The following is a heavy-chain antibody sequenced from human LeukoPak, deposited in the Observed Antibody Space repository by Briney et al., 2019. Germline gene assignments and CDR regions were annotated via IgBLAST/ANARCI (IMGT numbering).Heavy chain of an antibody. CDR3: TRETSSRYFDY. Sequence: SVKVSCKASGSTFSRFGISWVRQAPGQGLEWMGWMNPNSGRTGYAQNFQGRITITRNTSISTAYMELSSLRSEDTAVYYCTRETSSRYFDYWGQGTLVTVSS. CDR1: GSTFSRFG. V-gene: IGHV1-8*03. J-gene: IGHJ4*02. CDR2: MNPNSGRT.